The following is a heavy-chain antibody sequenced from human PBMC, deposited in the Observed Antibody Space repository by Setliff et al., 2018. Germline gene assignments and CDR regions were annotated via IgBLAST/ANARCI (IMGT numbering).Heavy chain of an antibody. D-gene: IGHD5-12*01. CDR3: ATGGYSGYDYVY. V-gene: IGHV1-69*08. CDR1: GGTFSIYT. Sequence: VKVSCKASGGTFSIYTISWVRQAPGQGLEWMGRIIPIFGTANYAQKFQGRVTITADKSTSTAYMELSSLRSEDTAVYYCATGGYSGYDYVYWGQGTLVTVSS. J-gene: IGHJ4*02. CDR2: IIPIFGTA.